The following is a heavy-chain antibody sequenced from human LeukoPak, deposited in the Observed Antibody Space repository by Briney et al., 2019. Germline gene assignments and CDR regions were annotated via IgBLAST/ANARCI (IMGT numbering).Heavy chain of an antibody. J-gene: IGHJ4*02. CDR2: INPSSGAT. V-gene: IGHV1-2*02. D-gene: IGHD3-10*01. Sequence: ASVKVSCKASGYIFIGFVMHWVRQAPGQGLEWMGWINPSSGATNYAQNFQGRVTMTTDTSIGTAYMELGRLRSDDTAAYYCASRTTDYGSGSHYGYWGQGTLVTVSS. CDR3: ASRTTDYGSGSHYGY. CDR1: GYIFIGFV.